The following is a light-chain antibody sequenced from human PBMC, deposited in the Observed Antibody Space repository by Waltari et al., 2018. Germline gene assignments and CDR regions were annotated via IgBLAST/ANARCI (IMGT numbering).Light chain of an antibody. Sequence: DNVLTQSPATLSLSPGESATLSCRASHSVGSHLAWYQQKPGQAPRLLIYDASNRATGIPARFSGSGSETDFTLTISGVEPEDFAVYYCQQRSNWPGTFGPGTKVDIK. V-gene: IGKV3-11*01. CDR2: DAS. J-gene: IGKJ3*01. CDR1: HSVGSH. CDR3: QQRSNWPGT.